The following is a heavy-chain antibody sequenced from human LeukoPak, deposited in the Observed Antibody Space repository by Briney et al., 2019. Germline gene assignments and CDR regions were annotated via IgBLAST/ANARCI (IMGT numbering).Heavy chain of an antibody. V-gene: IGHV4-4*07. CDR1: GGSISGSY. CDR2: IYSSGST. D-gene: IGHD2-15*01. Sequence: SETLSLTCTVSGGSISGSYWSWIRQPAGKGLEWIGRIYSSGSTNYNPSLKSRVTMSVDTSKKQVSLKLNSVTAADTAVYYCARGFCSGGSCYLFDSWGQGTLVTVSS. CDR3: ARGFCSGGSCYLFDS. J-gene: IGHJ4*02.